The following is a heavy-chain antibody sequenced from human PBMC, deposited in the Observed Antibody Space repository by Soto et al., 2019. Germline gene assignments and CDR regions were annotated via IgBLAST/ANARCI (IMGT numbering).Heavy chain of an antibody. CDR1: GFTFISYW. V-gene: IGHV3-7*03. CDR3: ARDSYYDFWSGTVGYGTDV. CDR2: INHDGSEK. Sequence: PWGSLRLSCAASGFTFISYWIIFFRQSPFKWLEWVANINHDGSEKYYVDSVKGRFTISRDNAKNSLYLQMNSLRAEDTAVYYCARDSYYDFWSGTVGYGTDVWGQGTTVTVSS. D-gene: IGHD3-3*01. J-gene: IGHJ6*02.